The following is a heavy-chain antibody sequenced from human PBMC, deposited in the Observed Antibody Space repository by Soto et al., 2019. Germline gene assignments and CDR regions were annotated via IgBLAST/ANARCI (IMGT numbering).Heavy chain of an antibody. D-gene: IGHD1-26*01. CDR1: GFIFSSYT. V-gene: IGHV3-30-3*01. Sequence: SLRLSCAASGFIFSSYTMHWARQAPGKGLEWVGVITYDGSNQYYADSVKGRFTISRDNSRNMLFLQMNSLRPDDTAVYYCARAPSGSYPEFDYWGQGTLVTVSS. CDR2: ITYDGSNQ. CDR3: ARAPSGSYPEFDY. J-gene: IGHJ4*02.